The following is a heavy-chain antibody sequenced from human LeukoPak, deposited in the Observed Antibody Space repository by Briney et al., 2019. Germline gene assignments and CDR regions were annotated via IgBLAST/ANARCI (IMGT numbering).Heavy chain of an antibody. CDR3: ARDGGADAFDI. D-gene: IGHD1-26*01. CDR1: GFTFSDYY. V-gene: IGHV3-11*01. J-gene: IGHJ3*02. CDR2: ISSSGSTI. Sequence: GGSLRLSCAASGFTFSDYYMNWIRQAPGKGLEWVSYISSSGSTIYDADSVRGRFIISRDNAKNSLYLQMNSLRAEDTAVYYCARDGGADAFDIWGQGTMVTVSS.